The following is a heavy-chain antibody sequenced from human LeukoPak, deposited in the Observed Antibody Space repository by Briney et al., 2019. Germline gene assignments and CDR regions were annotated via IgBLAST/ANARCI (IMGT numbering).Heavy chain of an antibody. D-gene: IGHD6-19*01. CDR3: ARAREVGYSSGWYDY. V-gene: IGHV3-48*01. Sequence: GGSLRLSCAASGFMFDTYIMTWVRQAPGKGLEWISYINSINAVYYTDSVQGRFNISRDTAKNSLYLQMNSLRAEDTAVYFCARAREVGYSSGWYDYWGQGTLVTVSS. J-gene: IGHJ4*02. CDR2: INSINAV. CDR1: GFMFDTYI.